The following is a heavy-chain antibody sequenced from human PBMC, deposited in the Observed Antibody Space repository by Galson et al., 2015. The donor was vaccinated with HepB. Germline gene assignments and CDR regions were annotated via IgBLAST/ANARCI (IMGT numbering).Heavy chain of an antibody. CDR1: GFSFSNSA. V-gene: IGHV3-30*18. J-gene: IGHJ4*02. CDR2: ILFDGSNK. CDR3: AKMGPYDYSDSSGYYYVGEDY. D-gene: IGHD3-22*01. Sequence: SLRLSCAASGFSFSNSAMHWVRQAPGRGLEWVAVILFDGSNKSYADSVKGRFTISRDNPKNTLYRKMNSLRAEDTAIYYCAKMGPYDYSDSSGYYYVGEDYWGQGTLVTVSS.